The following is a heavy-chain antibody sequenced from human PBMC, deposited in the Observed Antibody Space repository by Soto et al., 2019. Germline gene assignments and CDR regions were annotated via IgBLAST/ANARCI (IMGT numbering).Heavy chain of an antibody. Sequence: EASVKVSCKASGYTFTGYYMHWVRQAPGQGLEWMGWINPNSGGTNYAQKFQGWVTMTRDTSISTAYMELSRLRSDDTAVYYCAREGIVVVPAAIGTYGMDVWGQGTTVTVSS. J-gene: IGHJ6*02. D-gene: IGHD2-2*01. CDR1: GYTFTGYY. CDR3: AREGIVVVPAAIGTYGMDV. V-gene: IGHV1-2*04. CDR2: INPNSGGT.